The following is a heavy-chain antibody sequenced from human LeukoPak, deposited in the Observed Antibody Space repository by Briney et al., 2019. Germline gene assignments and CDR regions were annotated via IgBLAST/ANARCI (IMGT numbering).Heavy chain of an antibody. CDR3: ARLGYCSGGSCYGGDY. J-gene: IGHJ4*02. CDR2: ISSSSSYI. Sequence: GRSLRLSCAASGFTFSSYSMNWVRQAPGKGLEWVSSISSSSSYIYYADSVKGRFTISRDNAKNSLYLQMNSLRAEDTAVYYCARLGYCSGGSCYGGDYWGQGTLVTVSS. CDR1: GFTFSSYS. D-gene: IGHD2-15*01. V-gene: IGHV3-21*01.